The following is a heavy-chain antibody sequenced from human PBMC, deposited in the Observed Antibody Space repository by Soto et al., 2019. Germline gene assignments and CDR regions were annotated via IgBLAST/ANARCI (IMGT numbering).Heavy chain of an antibody. CDR2: ISSSSSTI. CDR1: GFTLSSYS. V-gene: IGHV3-48*02. Sequence: EVQLVESGGGLVQPGGSLSLSCEASGFTLSSYSMNWARQASGQGLEWVSYISSSSSTIYYADSVKGRFTISRDNAKNSLYLQMNSLRDEDTAVYYCARENPRSSGWDVWGQGTTVTVSS. J-gene: IGHJ6*02. CDR3: ARENPRSSGWDV.